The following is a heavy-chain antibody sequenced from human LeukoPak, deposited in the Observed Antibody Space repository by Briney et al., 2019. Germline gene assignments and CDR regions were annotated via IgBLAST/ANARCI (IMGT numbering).Heavy chain of an antibody. D-gene: IGHD3-22*01. J-gene: IGHJ4*02. V-gene: IGHV4-34*01. CDR3: ASSGSRWLIDKTYSPY. Sequence: SETLSLTCAVYGGSFSGYYWNWIRQPPGKGLEWIGEISHNENTNYSPSLKSRLTISIDTSKNQFSLKLSSVTAADTAVYYCASSGSRWLIDKTYSPYWGQGTLVTVSS. CDR1: GGSFSGYY. CDR2: ISHNENT.